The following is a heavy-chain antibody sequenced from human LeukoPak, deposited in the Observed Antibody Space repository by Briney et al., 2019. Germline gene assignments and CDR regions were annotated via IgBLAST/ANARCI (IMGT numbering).Heavy chain of an antibody. V-gene: IGHV3-7*01. CDR1: GFTFSSYW. CDR2: IKQDGSEK. Sequence: GGSLRLSCAASGFTFSSYWMSWVRQAPGKGLEWVAHIKQDGSEKHYVDSVKGRFTISRDNAKNSLYLEMNSLRAEDTAVYYCARDCSGGSCYSDGTDGFDIWGQGTMVTVSS. CDR3: ARDCSGGSCYSDGTDGFDI. D-gene: IGHD2-15*01. J-gene: IGHJ3*02.